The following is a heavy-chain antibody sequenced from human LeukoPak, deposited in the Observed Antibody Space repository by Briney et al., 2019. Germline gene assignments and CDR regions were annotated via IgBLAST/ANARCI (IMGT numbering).Heavy chain of an antibody. CDR2: VNPDDSDT. CDR3: ARLRWPRGGRSSFDY. V-gene: IGHV5-51*01. Sequence: GESLKISCKCSGSSFTSHWIGWVRQMPGKGLEWMGIVNPDDSDTIYSPSFQGQVTISADESITPAYLQWSSLKASDTAMYYCARLRWPRGGRSSFDYWGQGALVTVSS. J-gene: IGHJ4*02. CDR1: GSSFTSHW. D-gene: IGHD3-10*01.